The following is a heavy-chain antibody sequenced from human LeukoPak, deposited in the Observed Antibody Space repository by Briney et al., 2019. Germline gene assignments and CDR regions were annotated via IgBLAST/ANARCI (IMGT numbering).Heavy chain of an antibody. D-gene: IGHD3-3*01. CDR3: AKDIARYLRITVFGVVNPGAFDI. V-gene: IGHV3-9*01. CDR1: GVTFDDYA. Sequence: GGSLSLSCAASGVTFDDYAMRWVRQAPGKGLEWVSGISWNSDSIGYADSVKGRFTISRDNAKNSLYLQMNSLRAEDTALYYCAKDIARYLRITVFGVVNPGAFDIWGQGTMVTVSS. J-gene: IGHJ3*02. CDR2: ISWNSDSI.